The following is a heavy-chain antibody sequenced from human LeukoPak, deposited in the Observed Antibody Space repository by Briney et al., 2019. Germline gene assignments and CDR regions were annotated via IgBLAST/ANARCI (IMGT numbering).Heavy chain of an antibody. J-gene: IGHJ5*02. CDR3: ARHSIVARPGWFDP. V-gene: IGHV4-39*01. CDR1: GGSISSSSYY. Sequence: SSETLSLTCTVSGGSISSSSYYWGWIRQPPGKGLEWIGSIYYSGSTYYNPSLKSRVTISVDTSKNQFSLKLSSVTAADTAVYYCARHSIVARPGWFDPWGQGTLVTVSS. CDR2: IYYSGST. D-gene: IGHD6-6*01.